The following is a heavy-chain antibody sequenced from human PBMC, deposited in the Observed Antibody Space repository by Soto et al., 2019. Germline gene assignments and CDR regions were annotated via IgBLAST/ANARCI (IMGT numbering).Heavy chain of an antibody. CDR2: IWYDGSNK. V-gene: IGHV3-33*01. Sequence: GGSLRLSCAASGFTFSSYGMHWVRQAPGKGLEWVAVIWYDGSNKYYADSVKGRFTISRDNSKNTLYLQMNSLRAEDTAVYYCASGVDYSPYYYYGMDVWGQGTTVTVSS. CDR1: GFTFSSYG. J-gene: IGHJ6*02. CDR3: ASGVDYSPYYYYGMDV. D-gene: IGHD4-4*01.